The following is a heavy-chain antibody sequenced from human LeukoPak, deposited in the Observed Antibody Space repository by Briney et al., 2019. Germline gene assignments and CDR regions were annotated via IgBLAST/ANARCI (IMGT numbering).Heavy chain of an antibody. Sequence: ASVKVSCKASGYTFPSYGITWVRQAPGRGLEWMGWISAYNGNTNYAQKLQGRVTMTTDTSTSTAYMELRSLRSDDTAVYYCARTVAGMDYFDYWGQGTLVTVSS. V-gene: IGHV1-18*01. CDR3: ARTVAGMDYFDY. CDR1: GYTFPSYG. CDR2: ISAYNGNT. D-gene: IGHD6-19*01. J-gene: IGHJ4*02.